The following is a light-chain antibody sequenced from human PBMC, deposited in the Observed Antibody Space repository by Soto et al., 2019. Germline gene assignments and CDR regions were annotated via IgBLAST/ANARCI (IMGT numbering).Light chain of an antibody. CDR2: GNS. CDR3: QSYDSSLRGWV. J-gene: IGLJ2*01. Sequence: QSVLTQPPSVSGAPGQRVTISCTGSSSNIGAGYDVHWYQQLPGTAPKLLIYGNSNRPSGVPDRFSGSKSGTSASLAIPGLQAEDEADYYCQSYDSSLRGWVFGGWTQLTVL. CDR1: SSNIGAGYD. V-gene: IGLV1-40*01.